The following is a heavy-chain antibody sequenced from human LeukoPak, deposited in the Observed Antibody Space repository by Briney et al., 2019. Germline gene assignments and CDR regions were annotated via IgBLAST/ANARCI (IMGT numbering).Heavy chain of an antibody. V-gene: IGHV3-21*01. Sequence: GSLRLSCAASGFTFSSYSMNWVRQAPGKGLEWVSSISSSSTYIYYADSVKGRFTISRDNAKNSLYLQLNSLRAEDTAVYYCARGIGQQLLLYFDYWGQGTLVTVSS. CDR1: GFTFSSYS. CDR3: ARGIGQQLLLYFDY. J-gene: IGHJ4*02. D-gene: IGHD6-13*01. CDR2: ISSSSTYI.